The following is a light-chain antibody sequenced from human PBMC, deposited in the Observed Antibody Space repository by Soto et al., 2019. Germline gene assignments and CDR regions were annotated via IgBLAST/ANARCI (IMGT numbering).Light chain of an antibody. Sequence: QSALTQPPSASGSPGQSVTISCTGTISDAGAYNYVSWYQQHPGKAPKLMIYEVTKRPSGVPDRFSGSKSGNTASLTVSGLQAEDEAYYYCSSYAGFNVIFGGGTKLTVL. V-gene: IGLV2-8*01. CDR3: SSYAGFNVI. CDR1: ISDAGAYNY. J-gene: IGLJ2*01. CDR2: EVT.